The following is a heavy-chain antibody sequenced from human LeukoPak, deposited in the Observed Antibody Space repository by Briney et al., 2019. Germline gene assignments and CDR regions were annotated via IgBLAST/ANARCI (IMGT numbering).Heavy chain of an antibody. CDR1: GASISTYY. CDR3: ARRVDYYYYMDV. D-gene: IGHD2-15*01. V-gene: IGHV4-39*07. J-gene: IGHJ6*03. Sequence: SETLSLTCNVSGASISTYYWGWIRQPPGKGLEWIGSIYYSGSTYYNPSLKSRVTISVDTSKNQFSLKLSSVTAADTAVYYCARRVDYYYYMDVWGKGTTVTVSS. CDR2: IYYSGST.